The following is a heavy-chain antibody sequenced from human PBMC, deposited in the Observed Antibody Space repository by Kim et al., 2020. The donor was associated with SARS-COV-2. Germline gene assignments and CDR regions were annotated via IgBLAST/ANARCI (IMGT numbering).Heavy chain of an antibody. J-gene: IGHJ3*02. D-gene: IGHD1-20*01. CDR2: ISYDGSNK. V-gene: IGHV3-30*18. Sequence: GGSLRLSCAASGFTFSSYGMHWVRQAPGKGLEWVAVISYDGSNKYYADSVKGRFTISRDNSKNTLYLQMNSLRAEDTAVYYCAKGPVLVAWIKSNWNDAFDIWGQGTMVTVSS. CDR1: GFTFSSYG. CDR3: AKGPVLVAWIKSNWNDAFDI.